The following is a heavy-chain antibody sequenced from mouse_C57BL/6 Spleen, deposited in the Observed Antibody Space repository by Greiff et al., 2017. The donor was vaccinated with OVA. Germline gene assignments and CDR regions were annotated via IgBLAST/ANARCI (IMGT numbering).Heavy chain of an antibody. V-gene: IGHV1-50*01. CDR3: ARGDYYSVYFDY. J-gene: IGHJ2*01. CDR1: GYTFTSYW. Sequence: VQLQQPGAELVKPGASVKLSCKASGYTFTSYWMQRVKQRPGQGLEWIGEIDPSDSYTNYNQKFKGKATLTVDTSSSTAYMQLSSLTSEDSAVYYCARGDYYSVYFDYWGQGTTLTVSS. CDR2: IDPSDSYT. D-gene: IGHD1-1*01.